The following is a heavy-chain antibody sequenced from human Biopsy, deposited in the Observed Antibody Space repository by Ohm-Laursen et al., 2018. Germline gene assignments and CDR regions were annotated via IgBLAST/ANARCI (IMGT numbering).Heavy chain of an antibody. CDR2: SIPMLGIA. CDR1: TGTFASYG. J-gene: IGHJ5*02. V-gene: IGHV1-69*04. CDR3: ARTSIMDA. Sequence: SSVKVSCKTSTGTFASYGVTWVRQAPGQGLEWMGRSIPMLGIANYAQKFQDRLTITSDKFTRTAYMELSSLRSEDTAVYYCARTSIMDAWGQGTLVTVSS. D-gene: IGHD3-16*01.